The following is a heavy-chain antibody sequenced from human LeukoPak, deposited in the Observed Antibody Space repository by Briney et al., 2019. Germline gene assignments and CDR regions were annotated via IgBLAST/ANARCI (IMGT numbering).Heavy chain of an antibody. CDR2: IYYSGNT. J-gene: IGHJ4*02. V-gene: IGHV4-59*08. CDR3: ARHCSGGRCNSVFDY. CDR1: GXSISSYY. D-gene: IGHD2-15*01. Sequence: SETLSLTCTVSGXSISSYYWSWVRQPPGKGLEWIGYIYYSGNTNYNPSLKTRVTISVDTSKNQFSLKLSSVTAADTAVYYCARHCSGGRCNSVFDYWGQGTLVTVSS.